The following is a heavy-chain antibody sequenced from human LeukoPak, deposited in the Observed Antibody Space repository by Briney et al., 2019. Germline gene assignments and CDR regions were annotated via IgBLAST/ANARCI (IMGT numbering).Heavy chain of an antibody. Sequence: GASVKVSCKASGGTFSSYAIIWVRQAPGQGLEWMGRIIPILGIANYAQKFQGRVTITADKSTSTAYMELSSLRSEDTAVYYCARSSGYSTNWFDPWGQGTLVTVSS. CDR1: GGTFSSYA. J-gene: IGHJ5*02. CDR3: ARSSGYSTNWFDP. V-gene: IGHV1-69*04. D-gene: IGHD6-13*01. CDR2: IIPILGIA.